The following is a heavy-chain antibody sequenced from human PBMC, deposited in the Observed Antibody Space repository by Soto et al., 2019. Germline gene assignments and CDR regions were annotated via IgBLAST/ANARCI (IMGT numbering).Heavy chain of an antibody. CDR1: GFTFSDSY. D-gene: IGHD2-2*01. Sequence: PGGSLRLSCAASGFTFSDSYMSWIRQAPGKGLEWVSYISSSGSTIYYADSVKGRFTISRDNAKNSLYLQMNSLRAEDTAVYYCAREVVPAAIASYGMDVWGQGTMVTASS. CDR3: AREVVPAAIASYGMDV. CDR2: ISSSGSTI. V-gene: IGHV3-11*01. J-gene: IGHJ6*02.